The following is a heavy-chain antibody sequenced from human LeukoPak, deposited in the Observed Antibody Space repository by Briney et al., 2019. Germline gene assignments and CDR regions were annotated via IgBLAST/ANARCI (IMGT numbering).Heavy chain of an antibody. V-gene: IGHV4-59*01. CDR2: IYYSGST. CDR3: ARVPRSYYYYYYMDV. J-gene: IGHJ6*03. Sequence: SETLSLTCTVSGGSINSYYWSWIRQPPGKGLEWIGYIYYSGSTNYNPSLKSRVTMSVDTSKNQLSLKLSSVTAADTAVYYCARVPRSYYYYYYMDVWGKGTTVTVSS. CDR1: GGSINSYY.